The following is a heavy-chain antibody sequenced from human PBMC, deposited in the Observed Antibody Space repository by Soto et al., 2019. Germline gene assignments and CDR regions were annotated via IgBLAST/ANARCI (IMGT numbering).Heavy chain of an antibody. CDR2: INHSGST. Sequence: PSETLSLTCAVYGGSFSGYYWSWIRQPPGKGLEWIGEINHSGSTNYNPSLKSRVTISVDTSKNQFSLKLSSVTAADTAVYYCAISIPGDIVVVPAAGGYYYYGMDVWGQGTTVTVAS. CDR3: AISIPGDIVVVPAAGGYYYYGMDV. CDR1: GGSFSGYY. J-gene: IGHJ6*02. D-gene: IGHD2-2*01. V-gene: IGHV4-34*01.